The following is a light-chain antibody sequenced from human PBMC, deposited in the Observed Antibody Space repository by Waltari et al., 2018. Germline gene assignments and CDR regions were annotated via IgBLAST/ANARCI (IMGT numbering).Light chain of an antibody. CDR3: HRYNGWPPEDT. CDR2: GAS. CDR1: LIVNFN. Sequence: IAMTQSPATLSVFPGEEAILSCRASLIVNFNVAWYQQKPDQPPRLLIYGASNRAPGVPHRFLCSGAGTDFTLTISSPQSEDSAVYFCHRYNGWPPEDTFGQGTKLEIK. J-gene: IGKJ2*01. V-gene: IGKV3-15*01.